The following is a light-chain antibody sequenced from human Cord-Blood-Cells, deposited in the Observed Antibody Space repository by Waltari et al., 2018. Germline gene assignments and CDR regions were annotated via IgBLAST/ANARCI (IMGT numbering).Light chain of an antibody. CDR1: QSVSSN. CDR2: GAS. Sequence: EIVMTQPPATLYVSPGERATLSCRASQSVSSNLAWYQQKPGQAPRLLIYGASTRATGIPARFSGSGSGTEFTLTISSLQSEDFAVYYCQQYNNWPWTFGQGTKVEIK. J-gene: IGKJ1*01. CDR3: QQYNNWPWT. V-gene: IGKV3-15*01.